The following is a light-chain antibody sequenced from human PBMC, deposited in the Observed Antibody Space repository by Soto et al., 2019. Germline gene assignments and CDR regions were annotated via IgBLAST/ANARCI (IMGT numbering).Light chain of an antibody. V-gene: IGKV4-1*01. CDR2: WAS. CDR3: QQYYATRPVT. CDR1: QSIFYSSNNKNY. Sequence: DVVMTQSPDSLAVSLGERATINCKSSQSIFYSSNNKNYLAWYQQKPGQPPKLLIYWASTRESGVPDRFSGSGSGTDFTLTSSSLQAEDVSVYYCQQYYATRPVTFGGGTKVEIK. J-gene: IGKJ4*01.